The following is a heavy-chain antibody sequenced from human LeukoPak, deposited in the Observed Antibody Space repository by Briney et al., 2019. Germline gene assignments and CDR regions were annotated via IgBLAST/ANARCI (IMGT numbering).Heavy chain of an antibody. CDR1: GVSISTHY. J-gene: IGHJ4*02. D-gene: IGHD2-15*01. V-gene: IGHV4-59*11. CDR3: ARETGSSGGFDY. CDR2: MYYSGST. Sequence: SETLSLTCSVSGVSISTHYWTWIRQPPGKGLEWIGYMYYSGSTNYNPSLESRVTISVDTSKNQFSLKLSSVTAADTAVYYCARETGSSGGFDYWGQGTLVTVSS.